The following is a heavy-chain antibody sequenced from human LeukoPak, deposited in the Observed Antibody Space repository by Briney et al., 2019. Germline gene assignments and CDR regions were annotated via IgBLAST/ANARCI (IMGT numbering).Heavy chain of an antibody. Sequence: GGSLRLACAASGFIFDDNGMTWVRQAPAKGLEWVSGINWNGTRTSYADSVEGRFTISRDNAKTSLFLEMNRLRAEDTALYYCARGLGYSGEGYAHWGQGTLVTVSS. D-gene: IGHD4-17*01. CDR2: INWNGTRT. J-gene: IGHJ4*02. V-gene: IGHV3-20*04. CDR1: GFIFDDNG. CDR3: ARGLGYSGEGYAH.